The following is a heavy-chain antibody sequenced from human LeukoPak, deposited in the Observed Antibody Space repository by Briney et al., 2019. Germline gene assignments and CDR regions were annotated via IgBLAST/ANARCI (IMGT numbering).Heavy chain of an antibody. V-gene: IGHV3-7*03. Sequence: GGSLRLSCAATGFTFSSYWMTWVRQAPGKGLEWVANIKEDGSEKYYVDSVKGRITISRDNAKNSLYLQMNSLRAEDTAVYYCANVRNDYDILTGYYSSTGDAFDIWGQGTMVTVSS. J-gene: IGHJ3*02. CDR2: IKEDGSEK. CDR3: ANVRNDYDILTGYYSSTGDAFDI. D-gene: IGHD3-9*01. CDR1: GFTFSSYW.